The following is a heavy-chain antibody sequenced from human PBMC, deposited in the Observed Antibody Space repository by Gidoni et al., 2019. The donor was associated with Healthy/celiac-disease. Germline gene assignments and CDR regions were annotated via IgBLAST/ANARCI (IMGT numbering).Heavy chain of an antibody. CDR3: ARASYSGYDLRKNWFDP. CDR1: GGSISSSSYY. CDR2: IYYSGST. J-gene: IGHJ5*02. V-gene: IGHV4-39*07. Sequence: QLQLQESGPGLVKPSETLSLTCTVSGGSISSSSYYWGWIRQPPGKGLEWIGSIYYSGSTYYNPSLKSRVTISVDTSKNQFSLKLRSVTAADTAVYYCARASYSGYDLRKNWFDPWGQGTLVTVSS. D-gene: IGHD5-12*01.